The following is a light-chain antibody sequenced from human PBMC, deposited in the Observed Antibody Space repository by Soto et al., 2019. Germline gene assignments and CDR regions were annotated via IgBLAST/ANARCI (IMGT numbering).Light chain of an antibody. Sequence: DIQMTQSPSTLSGSVGDRVIITCRASQSISDYLAWYQQKPGKAPELLIYAASTLQSGVPSRFSGSGSGTDSTLTIRGHPSQAFATHYLQQEYSRPPAFSPGTKVDIK. CDR2: AAS. CDR3: QQEYSRPPA. CDR1: QSISDY. J-gene: IGKJ1*01. V-gene: IGKV1-5*01.